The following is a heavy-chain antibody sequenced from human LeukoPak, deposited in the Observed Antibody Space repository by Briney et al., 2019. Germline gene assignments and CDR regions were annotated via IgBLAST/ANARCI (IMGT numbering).Heavy chain of an antibody. CDR3: AKSSDLLTGYYSYFEY. Sequence: PGGSLRLSCAASGFTFDDHGMSWVRQAPGKGLEWVSGIKWDGGRTGYADSVKGRFTISRDNSKNTLYMQMNSLRAEDTAVYYCAKSSDLLTGYYSYFEYWGHGTLVTVAS. CDR2: IKWDGGRT. V-gene: IGHV3-20*04. CDR1: GFTFDDHG. D-gene: IGHD3-9*01. J-gene: IGHJ4*01.